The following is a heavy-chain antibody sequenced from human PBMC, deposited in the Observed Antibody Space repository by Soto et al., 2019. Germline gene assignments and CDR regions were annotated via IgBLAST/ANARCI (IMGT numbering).Heavy chain of an antibody. CDR2: LSFDGTAE. CDR3: ARVATRLQSMEVLEY. J-gene: IGHJ4*02. CDR1: GFIFRDYL. V-gene: IGHV3-30*03. D-gene: IGHD2-21*02. Sequence: QVQLVESGGGVVQPGTSLRLSCKASGFIFRDYLIHWVRQAPGKGLEWLAALSFDGTAECYADSTRGRFTISRDIPKSTTYLVINNVRREDTAMYYCARVATRLQSMEVLEYWGQGTLVTVPS.